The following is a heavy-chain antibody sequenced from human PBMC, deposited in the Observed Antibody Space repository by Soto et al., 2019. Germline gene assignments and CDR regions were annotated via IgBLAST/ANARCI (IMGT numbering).Heavy chain of an antibody. CDR3: ARSQEVAFDI. CDR2: IYYSGST. CDR1: GGSISSYY. J-gene: IGHJ3*02. V-gene: IGHV4-59*01. Sequence: SETLSLTCTVSGGSISSYYWSWIRQPPGKGLEWIGYIYYSGSTNYNPSLKSRVTISVDTSKNQFSLKLSSVTAADTAVYYCARSQEVAFDIWGQGTMVTVSS.